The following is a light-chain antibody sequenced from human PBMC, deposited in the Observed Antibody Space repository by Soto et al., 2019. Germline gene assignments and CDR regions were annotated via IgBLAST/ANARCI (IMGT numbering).Light chain of an antibody. CDR1: RSNIGNNA. J-gene: IGLJ3*02. CDR3: ATWDDSLNARGV. V-gene: IGLV1-44*01. Sequence: QSVLTQTPSASGTPGQTVTISCSGSRSNIGNNAVSWYQQFPGTAPKLLIYKNNQRPSGVPDRFSGSKSGTSASLAISGRQSEDEADYYCATWDDSLNARGVFGGGTKLTVL. CDR2: KNN.